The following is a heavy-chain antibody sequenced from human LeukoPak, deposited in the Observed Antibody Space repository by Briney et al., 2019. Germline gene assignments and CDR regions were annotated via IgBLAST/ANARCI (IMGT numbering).Heavy chain of an antibody. CDR2: MRDTGAST. Sequence: GGSLRLSCTASGFSFSSYAMSWVRHAPGKGLEWVSGMRDTGASTYYADSAKGRFAISRDNPKNTLYLQLNSLRAEDTAVYYCTKESIYCSTASCYSPYGMDVWGQGTTVTVSS. CDR1: GFSFSSYA. V-gene: IGHV3-23*01. J-gene: IGHJ6*02. CDR3: TKESIYCSTASCYSPYGMDV. D-gene: IGHD2-2*02.